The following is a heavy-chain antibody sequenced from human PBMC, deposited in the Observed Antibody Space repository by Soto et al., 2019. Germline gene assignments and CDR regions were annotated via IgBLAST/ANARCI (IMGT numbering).Heavy chain of an antibody. CDR1: GYTFTGYY. J-gene: IGHJ3*02. Sequence: ASVKVSCKASGYTFTGYYMHWVRQAPGQGLEWMGWINPNSGGTNYAQKFQGWVTMTRDTSISTAYMELSRLRSDDTAVYYCARDLSTTGTTYGAFDIWGRGTMVNVS. CDR3: ARDLSTTGTTYGAFDI. V-gene: IGHV1-2*04. D-gene: IGHD1-1*01. CDR2: INPNSGGT.